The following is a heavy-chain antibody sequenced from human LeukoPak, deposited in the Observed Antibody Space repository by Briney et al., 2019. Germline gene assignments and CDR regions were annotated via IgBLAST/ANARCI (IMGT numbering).Heavy chain of an antibody. Sequence: GGSLRLSCAASGFTFSDYYMSWIRQAPGKGLEWVSYISSSGTIYYADSVKGRFTISMDNAKNSLYLQMNSLRAEDTAVYYCARDGSGKPLDTDYWGQGTLVTVSS. CDR1: GFTFSDYY. CDR2: ISSSGTI. CDR3: ARDGSGKPLDTDY. V-gene: IGHV3-11*01. D-gene: IGHD3-10*01. J-gene: IGHJ4*02.